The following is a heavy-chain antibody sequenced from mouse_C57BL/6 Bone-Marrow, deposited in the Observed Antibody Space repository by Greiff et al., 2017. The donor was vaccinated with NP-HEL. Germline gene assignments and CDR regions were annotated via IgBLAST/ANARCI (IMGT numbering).Heavy chain of an antibody. CDR1: GFNIKNTY. J-gene: IGHJ3*01. CDR2: IDPANGNT. D-gene: IGHD2-4*01. V-gene: IGHV14-3*01. CDR3: ARIYYDYAAWFAY. Sequence: VHVKQSVAELVRPGASVKLSCTASGFNIKNTYMHWVKQRPEQGLEWIGRIDPANGNTKYAPKFQGKATITADTSSNTAYLQLSSLTSEDTAIYYCARIYYDYAAWFAYWGQGTLVTVSA.